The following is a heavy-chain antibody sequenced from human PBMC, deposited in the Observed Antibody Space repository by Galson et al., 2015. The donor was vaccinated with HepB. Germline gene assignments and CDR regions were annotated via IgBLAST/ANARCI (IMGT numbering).Heavy chain of an antibody. CDR1: GYTFTSYD. D-gene: IGHD3-3*01. V-gene: IGHV1-8*01. J-gene: IGHJ3*02. CDR3: ARGITAHDAFDI. Sequence: SVKVSCKASGYTFTSYDINWVRQATGQGLEWMGWMNPNSGNTGYAQKFQGRVTMTRNTSISTAYMELSSLRSEDTAVYYCARGITAHDAFDIWGQGTMVTVSS. CDR2: MNPNSGNT.